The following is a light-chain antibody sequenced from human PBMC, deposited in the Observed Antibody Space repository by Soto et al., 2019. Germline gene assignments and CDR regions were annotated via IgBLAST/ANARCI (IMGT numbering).Light chain of an antibody. CDR1: SSDVGSYNL. J-gene: IGLJ3*02. Sequence: QSVLTQPASVSGSPGQSITISCTGTSSDVGSYNLVSWYQQHPGTAPKLMIYEVSKRPSGVSNRFSGSKSGNTASLTISGLQAEDEADYYCCSYAGSSTGVFGGGTKLTVL. V-gene: IGLV2-23*02. CDR2: EVS. CDR3: CSYAGSSTGV.